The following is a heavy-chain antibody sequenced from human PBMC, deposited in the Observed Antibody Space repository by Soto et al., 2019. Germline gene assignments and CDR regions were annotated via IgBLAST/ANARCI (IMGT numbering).Heavy chain of an antibody. CDR1: GFTFSSYW. J-gene: IGHJ4*02. CDR3: AREPPPDYGDYYFDY. CDR2: IRQDGSEK. Sequence: GGSLRLSCAASGFTFSSYWMSWVRQAPGKGLEWVANIRQDGSEKYYVDSVKGRFTISRDNAKNSLYLQMNSLRAEDTAVYYCAREPPPDYGDYYFDYWGQGTLVTVSS. D-gene: IGHD4-17*01. V-gene: IGHV3-7*05.